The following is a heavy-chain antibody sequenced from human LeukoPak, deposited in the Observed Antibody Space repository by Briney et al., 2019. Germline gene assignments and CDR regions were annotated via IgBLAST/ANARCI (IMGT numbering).Heavy chain of an antibody. CDR1: GTSISAFH. CDR2: IYSSGST. V-gene: IGHV4-4*07. Sequence: SETLSLTCTVSGTSISAFHWTWFRQPAGKGLEWIGLIYSSGSTLFNPSLKSRVAMSVDLTKNQLSLKLTSVSAADSAMYYWARKDGDYWGRGTLVTVSS. J-gene: IGHJ4*02. CDR3: ARKDGDY.